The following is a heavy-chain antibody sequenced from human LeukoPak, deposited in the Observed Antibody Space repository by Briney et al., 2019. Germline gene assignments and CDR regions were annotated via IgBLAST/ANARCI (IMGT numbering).Heavy chain of an antibody. CDR1: GGSIRSSYYY. Sequence: SETLSLTCTVSGGSIRSSYYYWGWIRQPPGKGLEWIGSIYDSGSTYYNPSLKSRVTISVDTSKNQFSLKLSSVTAADTAVYYCAGTPGSYRYPYWYFDLWGRGTLVTVFS. CDR3: AGTPGSYRYPYWYFDL. V-gene: IGHV4-39*07. J-gene: IGHJ2*01. D-gene: IGHD3-16*02. CDR2: IYDSGST.